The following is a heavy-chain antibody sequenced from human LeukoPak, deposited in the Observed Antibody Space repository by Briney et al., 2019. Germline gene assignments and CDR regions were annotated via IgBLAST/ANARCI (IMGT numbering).Heavy chain of an antibody. D-gene: IGHD3-22*01. CDR2: ISTSSSYI. CDR1: GFTFSSYA. J-gene: IGHJ4*02. CDR3: ARGQIYYDGSGFDY. Sequence: RGSLRLSCAASGFTFSSYAMSWVRQAPGKGLEWVSSISTSSSYIYFADSVKGRFTISRDNAKNSLSLQMNSLRADDTAVYYCARGQIYYDGSGFDYWGQGTLVTVSS. V-gene: IGHV3-21*01.